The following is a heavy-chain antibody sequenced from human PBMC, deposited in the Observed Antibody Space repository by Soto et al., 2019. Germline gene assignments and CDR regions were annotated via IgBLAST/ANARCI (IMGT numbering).Heavy chain of an antibody. CDR3: ASANYGDSDY. CDR1: GYTFPSST. CDR2: INAYSGDR. J-gene: IGHJ4*02. V-gene: IGHV1-18*01. D-gene: IGHD4-17*01. Sequence: QGELVQSGAEVKKPGASVKVSCKASGYTFPSSTISWLRQAPGQGLEWLGSINAYSGDRKFAQRFQGRVTMTTDTSTSTAYLELTSLTSDDTAIYYCASANYGDSDYWGQGTLLTVSS.